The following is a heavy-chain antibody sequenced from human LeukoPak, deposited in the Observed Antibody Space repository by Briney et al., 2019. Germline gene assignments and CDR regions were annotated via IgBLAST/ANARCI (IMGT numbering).Heavy chain of an antibody. CDR3: AELGITMIGGV. V-gene: IGHV3-48*03. J-gene: IGHJ6*04. Sequence: EGSLRLSCAASGFTFSTYEMNWVRQAPGKGLEWVSYITDSGRTIYYADSVKGRFTISRDNAKNSLYLQMNSLRAEDTAVYYCAELGITMIGGVWGKGTTVTISS. D-gene: IGHD3-10*02. CDR2: ITDSGRTI. CDR1: GFTFSTYE.